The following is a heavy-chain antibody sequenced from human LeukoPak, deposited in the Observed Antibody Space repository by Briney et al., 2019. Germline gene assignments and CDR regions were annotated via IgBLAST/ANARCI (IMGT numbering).Heavy chain of an antibody. Sequence: GASVKVSCKASGYTFTSYGIAWVRQAPGQGLESMGWISSYNGNTNYAQKFQGRVTMTTDTSTTTSYMQLRSLRSDDTAIYYCARVDGYNYGRPFDYWGQGTLVTVPS. J-gene: IGHJ4*02. CDR2: ISSYNGNT. CDR1: GYTFTSYG. D-gene: IGHD5-18*01. V-gene: IGHV1-18*01. CDR3: ARVDGYNYGRPFDY.